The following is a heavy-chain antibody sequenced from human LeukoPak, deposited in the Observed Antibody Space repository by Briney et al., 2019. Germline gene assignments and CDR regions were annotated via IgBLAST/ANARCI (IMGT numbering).Heavy chain of an antibody. J-gene: IGHJ4*02. CDR3: ASHAAPSWRQLRTGVDY. V-gene: IGHV4-34*01. D-gene: IGHD1-14*01. Sequence: PSETLYLTCAVYGGSFSGYYWSWIRQPPGKGLEWIGEINHSGSTNYNPSLKSRVTISVDTSRNQFSLKLSSVTAADTAVYYCASHAAPSWRQLRTGVDYWGQGTLVTVSS. CDR1: GGSFSGYY. CDR2: INHSGST.